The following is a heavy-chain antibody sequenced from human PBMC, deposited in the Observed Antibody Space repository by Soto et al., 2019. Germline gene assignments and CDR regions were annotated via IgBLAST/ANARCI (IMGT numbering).Heavy chain of an antibody. CDR2: IYYTGST. CDR1: GGSISSYY. CDR3: ANFNWYFDL. Sequence: PSETLSLTCTVSGGSISSYYWSWIRQPPGKGLEWIGYIYYTGSTNYNPSLKSRVTISVDTSKNQFSLQLSSVTAADTAVYCCANFNWYFDLWGRGTLVTVSS. J-gene: IGHJ2*01. V-gene: IGHV4-59*01.